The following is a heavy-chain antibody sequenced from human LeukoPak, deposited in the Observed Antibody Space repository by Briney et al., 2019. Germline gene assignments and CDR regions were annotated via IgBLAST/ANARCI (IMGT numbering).Heavy chain of an antibody. D-gene: IGHD3-10*01. CDR2: IGTSVNAI. Sequence: GGSLRLSCAASGFSFSGFDMNWVRQAPGKGLEWIAHIGTSVNAIYYADSVKGRFTISRDNARDSLSLQMDGLRVEDTAVYYCAKDSVWFGDLLNWGQGALVIVSS. V-gene: IGHV3-48*03. CDR1: GFSFSGFD. J-gene: IGHJ4*02. CDR3: AKDSVWFGDLLN.